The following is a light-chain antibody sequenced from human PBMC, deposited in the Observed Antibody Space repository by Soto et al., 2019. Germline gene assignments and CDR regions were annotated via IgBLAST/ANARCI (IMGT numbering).Light chain of an antibody. CDR1: RYDVGTYNY. J-gene: IGLJ1*01. CDR2: DVG. V-gene: IGLV2-14*03. Sequence: QSDLAQPASVSGSPGQSITISCTGTRYDVGTYNYVSWYQHHPGQAPKLIIYDVGSRPSGVSHRFSGSKSGITASLAISGLQAEDVVDYYCTAYTGDHPCSYVFGTGTEVA. CDR3: TAYTGDHPCSYV.